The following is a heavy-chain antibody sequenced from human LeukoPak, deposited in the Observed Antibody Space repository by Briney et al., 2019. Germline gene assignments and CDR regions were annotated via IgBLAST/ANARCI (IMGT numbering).Heavy chain of an antibody. Sequence: GGSLRLSCAASGFTFSNAWMSWVRQAPGKGLEWVGRIKSKTDGGTTDYAAPVKGRFTISREDSKNTLYLQMNSLKTEDTAVYYCTAYDFWSRGIDYWGQGTLVTVSS. CDR2: IKSKTDGGTT. CDR1: GFTFSNAW. V-gene: IGHV3-15*01. CDR3: TAYDFWSRGIDY. J-gene: IGHJ4*02. D-gene: IGHD3-3*01.